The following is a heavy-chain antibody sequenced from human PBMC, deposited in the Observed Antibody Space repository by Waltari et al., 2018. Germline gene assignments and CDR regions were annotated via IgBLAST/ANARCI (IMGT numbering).Heavy chain of an antibody. CDR3: ARRYSSDWYVRYFDY. D-gene: IGHD6-13*01. J-gene: IGHJ4*02. CDR1: GVSISSSSSH. V-gene: IGHV4-39*01. CDR2: IHYSGAP. Sequence: QLQLQESGPGLVKPSETLSLTCSVSGVSISSSSSHWGWIRQPPGKGLEWIGSIHYSGAPYSNPSLKSRVSISVDTSQNQFSLNLTSVTAADTAVYYCARRYSSDWYVRYFDYWGQGTLVTVSS.